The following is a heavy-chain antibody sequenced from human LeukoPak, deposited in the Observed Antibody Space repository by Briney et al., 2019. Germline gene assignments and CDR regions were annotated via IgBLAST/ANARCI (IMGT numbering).Heavy chain of an antibody. J-gene: IGHJ6*03. CDR1: GFTFSSYS. CDR2: ISSSSSTI. Sequence: GGSLRLSCAASGFTFSSYSMNWVRQAPGKGLEWVSYISSSSSTIYYADSVKGRFTISRDNAKNSLYLQMNSLRAEDTAVYYCARDLAQLGYCSGGSCYSGGVYMDVWGKGTTVTVSS. V-gene: IGHV3-48*01. CDR3: ARDLAQLGYCSGGSCYSGGVYMDV. D-gene: IGHD2-15*01.